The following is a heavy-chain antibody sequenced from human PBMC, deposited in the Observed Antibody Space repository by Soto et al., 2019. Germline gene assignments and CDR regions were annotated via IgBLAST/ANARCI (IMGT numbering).Heavy chain of an antibody. V-gene: IGHV1-69*01. J-gene: IGHJ5*02. CDR1: GGTFSSYA. CDR2: IIPIFGTA. CDR3: AFSSWFQGWFDP. D-gene: IGHD6-13*01. Sequence: QVQLVQSGAEVKKPGSSVKVSCKASGGTFSSYAISWVRQAPGQGLEWMGGIIPIFGTANYAQKIRGRVTITADESTSTAYMELSSLRSEDTAVYYCAFSSWFQGWFDPWGQGTLVTVSS.